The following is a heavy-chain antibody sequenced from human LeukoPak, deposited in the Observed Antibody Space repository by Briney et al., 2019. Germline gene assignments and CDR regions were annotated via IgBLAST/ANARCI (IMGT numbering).Heavy chain of an antibody. Sequence: GGSLRLSCGASGFTFSSYEMNWVRQAPGKGLEWLSYISTSGRTTYYADSVKGRFTISRDNAKNSLYLQMSSLRAEDSAVYYCARDRTMVRGPANYFYGMDVWGQGTTVIVSS. J-gene: IGHJ6*02. CDR3: ARDRTMVRGPANYFYGMDV. V-gene: IGHV3-48*03. D-gene: IGHD3-10*01. CDR1: GFTFSSYE. CDR2: ISTSGRTT.